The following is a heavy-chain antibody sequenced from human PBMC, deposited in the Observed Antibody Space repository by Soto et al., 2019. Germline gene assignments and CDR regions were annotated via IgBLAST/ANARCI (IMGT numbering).Heavy chain of an antibody. D-gene: IGHD1-26*01. Sequence: PGGSLRLSCAASGFTFSSYAMSWVRQAPGRGLEWVSAISGSGGSTYYADSVKGRFTISRDNYKNTLYLQMNSPRAEDTAVYYCAKDSGSRLFDDWGQGTLVTVSS. CDR2: ISGSGGST. CDR1: GFTFSSYA. CDR3: AKDSGSRLFDD. J-gene: IGHJ4*02. V-gene: IGHV3-23*01.